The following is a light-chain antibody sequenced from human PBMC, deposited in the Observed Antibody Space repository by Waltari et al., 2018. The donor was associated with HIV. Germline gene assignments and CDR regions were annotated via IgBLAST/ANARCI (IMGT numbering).Light chain of an antibody. CDR1: QDISNY. Sequence: DIKMIQSPTSLFASLGDRITTACQASQDISNYLNWHQKKPGMTPKGLISYASILETGVSSRFSGSGSGTQFTLNINNLQPGDSATYFCQQYEDHPLTFGEGTKVEIK. J-gene: IGKJ4*01. CDR2: YAS. V-gene: IGKV1-33*01. CDR3: QQYEDHPLT.